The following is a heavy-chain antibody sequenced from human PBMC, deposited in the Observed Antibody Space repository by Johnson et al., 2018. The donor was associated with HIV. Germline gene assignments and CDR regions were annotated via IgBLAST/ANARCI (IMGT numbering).Heavy chain of an antibody. CDR1: GFTFSDYF. Sequence: QVQLVESGGGLVKPGGSLRLSCAASGFTFSDYFMSWIRQAPGKGLQWVSYISGSVSTIYYAASVKGRFTISRDNAKNSLYLQMNSLRAEDTAVYYCARMTVTSPGFFDIWGQGTMVTVSS. D-gene: IGHD4-17*01. V-gene: IGHV3-11*04. J-gene: IGHJ3*02. CDR3: ARMTVTSPGFFDI. CDR2: ISGSVSTI.